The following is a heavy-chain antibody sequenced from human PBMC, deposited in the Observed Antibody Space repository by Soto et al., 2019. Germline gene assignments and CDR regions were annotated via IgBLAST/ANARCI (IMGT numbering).Heavy chain of an antibody. CDR2: IIPIFGTA. J-gene: IGHJ5*02. D-gene: IGHD6-6*01. CDR1: GGTFSSYA. CDR3: ASHHSQLVYGWFDP. Sequence: QVQLVQSGAEVKKPGSSVKVSCKASGGTFSSYAISWVRQAPGQGLEWMGGIIPIFGTANYAQKFQGRVTITADKATSTAYMELSSLRSEDTAVYYCASHHSQLVYGWFDPWGQGTLVTVSS. V-gene: IGHV1-69*06.